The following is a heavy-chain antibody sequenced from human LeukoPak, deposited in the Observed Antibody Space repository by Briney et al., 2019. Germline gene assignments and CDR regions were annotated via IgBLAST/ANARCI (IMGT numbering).Heavy chain of an antibody. D-gene: IGHD2-21*01. Sequence: PSETLSLTCTVSGGSISSSSYYWGWIRQPPGKGLEWIGSIYYSGTTYSNPSLKSRVTISVDTSKNQFSLKLSSVTAADTAVYYCARVNCGGDCYIPGDYYYYMDVWGKGTTVTVSS. CDR3: ARVNCGGDCYIPGDYYYYMDV. CDR1: GGSISSSSYY. V-gene: IGHV4-39*01. CDR2: IYYSGTT. J-gene: IGHJ6*03.